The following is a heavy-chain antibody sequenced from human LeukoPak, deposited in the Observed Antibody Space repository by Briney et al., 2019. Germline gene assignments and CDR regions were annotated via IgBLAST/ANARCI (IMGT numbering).Heavy chain of an antibody. CDR3: AKELYYDSSGYGY. CDR1: GFTFSSYG. D-gene: IGHD3-22*01. V-gene: IGHV3-30*02. CDR2: IRYDGSNK. Sequence: GGSLRLSCAASGFTFSSYGMHWVRQAPGKRLEWVAFIRYDGSNKYYADSVKGRFTISRDNSKNTLYLQMNSLRAEDTAVYYCAKELYYDSSGYGYWGQGTLVTVSS. J-gene: IGHJ4*02.